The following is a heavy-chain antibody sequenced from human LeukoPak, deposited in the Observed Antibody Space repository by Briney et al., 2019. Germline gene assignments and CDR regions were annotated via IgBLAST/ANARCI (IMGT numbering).Heavy chain of an antibody. Sequence: KPSETLSLTCGVSGGSLSDHSWNWIRQPTGKGLEWIGDIYHSGTTNYNPSLKSRVTISIDTSRNHSSLKLSSVTAADTAVYYCARSDSTTFGLDYWGQGSLVTVSS. V-gene: IGHV4-34*01. CDR3: ARSDSTTFGLDY. CDR2: IYHSGTT. D-gene: IGHD1-1*01. CDR1: GGSLSDHS. J-gene: IGHJ4*02.